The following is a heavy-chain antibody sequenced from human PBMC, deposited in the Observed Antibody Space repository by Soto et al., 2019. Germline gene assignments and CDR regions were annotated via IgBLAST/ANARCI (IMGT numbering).Heavy chain of an antibody. J-gene: IGHJ6*02. CDR3: ARGTGYNYDFWTPPHGMDV. CDR2: ISYDGINK. CDR1: GFTFSSYA. D-gene: IGHD3-3*01. Sequence: QVQLVESGGGVVQPGRSLRLSCAASGFTFSSYAMHWVRQAPGKGLEWVAVISYDGINKYYADSVKGRFTISRDNSKKPLYLQMHSLRAEDTAVYYCARGTGYNYDFWTPPHGMDVWGQGTTVTVSS. V-gene: IGHV3-30-3*01.